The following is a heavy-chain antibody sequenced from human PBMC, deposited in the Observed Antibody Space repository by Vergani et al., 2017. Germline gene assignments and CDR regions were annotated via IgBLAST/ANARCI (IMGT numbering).Heavy chain of an antibody. D-gene: IGHD1-26*01. CDR3: AKKGGSLYYYGVDV. CDR2: IRYDGSNP. J-gene: IGHJ6*02. Sequence: QEQLLQSGGGVVQPGGSLRLSCIGSGYTFGHFDMHWVRQAPGTGLAWVAFIRYDGSNPQYMDSVKGRFTISRDNSKDTLFLQMNGLRPEDTGTYFCAKKGGSLYYYGVDVWGQGTTITVSS. V-gene: IGHV3-30*02. CDR1: GYTFGHFD.